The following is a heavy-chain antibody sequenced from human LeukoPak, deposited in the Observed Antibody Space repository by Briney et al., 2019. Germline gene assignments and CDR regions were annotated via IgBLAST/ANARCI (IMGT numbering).Heavy chain of an antibody. J-gene: IGHJ4*02. Sequence: ASVKVSCKASGYTFTSYGISWVRQAPGQGLEWMGWISAYNGNTNYAQKLQGRVTMTTDTSTSTAYMELRSLRSDDTAVYYCARESLYYDILTGYGLNDYWGQGTLVTVSS. CDR3: ARESLYYDILTGYGLNDY. CDR1: GYTFTSYG. D-gene: IGHD3-9*01. V-gene: IGHV1-18*01. CDR2: ISAYNGNT.